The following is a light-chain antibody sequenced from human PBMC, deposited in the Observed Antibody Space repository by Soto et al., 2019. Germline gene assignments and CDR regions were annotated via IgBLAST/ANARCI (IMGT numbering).Light chain of an antibody. CDR1: QSLSSSY. J-gene: IGKJ1*01. CDR2: GAS. CDR3: QQYGET. V-gene: IGKV3-20*01. Sequence: EIVLTQSPGILSLSPGERATLSCRASQSLSSSYLAWYQQRPGQAPRLLITGASNRATGVADRFSGSGSGTDFTLTISRLEPEDFAVYYCQQYGETFGQGTKVDI.